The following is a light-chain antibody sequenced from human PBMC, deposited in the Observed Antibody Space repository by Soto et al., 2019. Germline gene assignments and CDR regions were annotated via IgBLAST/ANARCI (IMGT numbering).Light chain of an antibody. V-gene: IGLV1-51*01. CDR1: RSNIGNNY. Sequence: QSVLTQPPSVSEAPGQKVTIYCSGSRSNIGNNYVSWYQQFPGTAPKFLIYDNNQRPSGIPDRFSGSKSGTSATLGITGLQTGDEADYYCGTWDSSLSAFVFGTGTKLTVL. CDR2: DNN. CDR3: GTWDSSLSAFV. J-gene: IGLJ1*01.